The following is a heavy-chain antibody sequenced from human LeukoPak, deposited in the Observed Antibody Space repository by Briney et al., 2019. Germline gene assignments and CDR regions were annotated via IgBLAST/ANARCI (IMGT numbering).Heavy chain of an antibody. J-gene: IGHJ6*02. Sequence: ASVKVSCKTSGYTFTSYHIDWVRQAPGQGPEWRGWMNANSGHTGSAEKFQGRLTMTRDASINTAFMELNSLRSDDTAVYYCARGMYDNSGQHYYFYYALEVRGQGTTVIVSS. CDR1: GYTFTSYH. D-gene: IGHD3-22*01. CDR3: ARGMYDNSGQHYYFYYALEV. CDR2: MNANSGHT. V-gene: IGHV1-8*01.